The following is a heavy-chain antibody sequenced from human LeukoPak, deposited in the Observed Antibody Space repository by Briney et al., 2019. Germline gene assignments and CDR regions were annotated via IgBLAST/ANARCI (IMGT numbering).Heavy chain of an antibody. V-gene: IGHV3-7*01. Sequence: GGSLRLSCAASGFTFSSYWMSWVRQAPGKGLEWVANIKQDGSEKYYVDSVKGRFTISRDNAKNSLYLQMNSLRAEDTAVYYCARLDDFWSGEGYYNYGMDVWGQGTTVTVSS. J-gene: IGHJ6*02. CDR1: GFTFSSYW. D-gene: IGHD3-3*01. CDR3: ARLDDFWSGEGYYNYGMDV. CDR2: IKQDGSEK.